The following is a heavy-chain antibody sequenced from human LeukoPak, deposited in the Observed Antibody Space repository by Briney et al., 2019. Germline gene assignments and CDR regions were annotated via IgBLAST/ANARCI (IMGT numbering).Heavy chain of an antibody. CDR2: IYYSWGM. J-gene: IGHJ4*02. D-gene: IGHD6-19*01. V-gene: IGHV4-38-2*01. Sequence: KSSETLSLTCAVSGSSITSDYFWGWIRQPPGKGLEWIATIYYSWGMYFNPSLKSRVTMSIDTSKNQFSLMLTSVTAADTAVYYCTRAVAGHPDWGQGTLVTVSS. CDR3: TRAVAGHPD. CDR1: GSSITSDYF.